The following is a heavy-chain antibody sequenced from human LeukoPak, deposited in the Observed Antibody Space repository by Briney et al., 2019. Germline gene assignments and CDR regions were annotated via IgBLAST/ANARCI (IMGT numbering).Heavy chain of an antibody. V-gene: IGHV1-2*02. CDR1: GYTFTSYG. CDR3: ARDGYCSGGSCYGWFDP. CDR2: IDPSSGAT. Sequence: ASVKVSCKASGYTFTSYGISWVRQAPGQGLEWMGWIDPSSGATNYAQKFQGTVTMTRDTSISTAYMELSRVRSDDTAVYYCARDGYCSGGSCYGWFDPWGQGTLVTVSS. J-gene: IGHJ5*02. D-gene: IGHD2-15*01.